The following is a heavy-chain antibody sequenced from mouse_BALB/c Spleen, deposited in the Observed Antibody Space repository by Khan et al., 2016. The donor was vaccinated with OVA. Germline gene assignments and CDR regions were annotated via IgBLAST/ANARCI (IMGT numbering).Heavy chain of an antibody. Sequence: VQLKQSGPELVKPGASVKISCKASGYSFTGYFMNWVMQSHGKSLEWIGRINPHIGETFYNQKFKGKATLTVDESSSTAHMELRSLASEDSAVYYCARIYGGAFDYWGQGTTLTVSS. CDR1: GYSFTGYF. CDR3: ARIYGGAFDY. V-gene: IGHV1-20*02. CDR2: INPHIGET. D-gene: IGHD1-1*02. J-gene: IGHJ2*01.